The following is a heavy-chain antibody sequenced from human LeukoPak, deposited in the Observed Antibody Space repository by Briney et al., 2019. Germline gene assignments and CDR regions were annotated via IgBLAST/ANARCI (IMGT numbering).Heavy chain of an antibody. Sequence: GGSLRLSCAASGFTFSSYSMNWVRQAPGKGLEWVAFIRYDGSNKYHADSVKGRFTISRDNSKNTLYLQMNSLRAEDTAVYYCAKDLGQQLVGGVAFDIWGQGTMVTVSS. CDR1: GFTFSSYS. V-gene: IGHV3-30*02. CDR3: AKDLGQQLVGGVAFDI. CDR2: IRYDGSNK. J-gene: IGHJ3*02. D-gene: IGHD6-13*01.